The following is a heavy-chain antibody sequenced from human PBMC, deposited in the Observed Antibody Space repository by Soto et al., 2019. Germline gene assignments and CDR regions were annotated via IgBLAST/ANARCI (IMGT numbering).Heavy chain of an antibody. V-gene: IGHV1-2*04. Sequence: ASVKVSCKASGYTFTGYYMHWVRQAPGQGLEWMGWINPNSGGTNYAQKFQGWVTMTRDTSISTAYMELSRLRSDDTAVYYCARGLSVLMVSGGEYFQHWGQGTLVTVSS. CDR1: GYTFTGYY. CDR3: ARGLSVLMVSGGEYFQH. CDR2: INPNSGGT. D-gene: IGHD2-8*01. J-gene: IGHJ1*01.